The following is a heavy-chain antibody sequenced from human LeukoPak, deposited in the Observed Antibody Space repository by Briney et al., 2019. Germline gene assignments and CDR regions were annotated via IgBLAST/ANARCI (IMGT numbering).Heavy chain of an antibody. CDR3: ARHRPFFDY. CDR2: IYYTGTT. V-gene: IGHV4-39*01. CDR1: GASFSSSTYY. J-gene: IGHJ4*02. Sequence: SETLSLTCTVSGASFSSSTYYWGWIRQPPGKGLEWIASIYYTGTTYYNPSLKSRVTISTDTSKNQFSLKLSSVTAADMAVYYCARHRPFFDYWGQGTLVTVSS.